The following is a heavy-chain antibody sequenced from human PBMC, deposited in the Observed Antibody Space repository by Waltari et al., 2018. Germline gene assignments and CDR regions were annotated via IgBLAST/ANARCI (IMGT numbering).Heavy chain of an antibody. J-gene: IGHJ5*02. CDR2: IYYSGST. V-gene: IGHV4-39*07. CDR3: AREEMCSSTSCPPFDP. Sequence: QLQLQESGPGLVKPSETLSLTCTVSGGSISSSSYYWGWIRQPPGKGLEWIGSIYYSGSTYDTPTLKCRVTISVDTSKNQFSLKLSSVTAADTAVYYCAREEMCSSTSCPPFDPWGQGTLVTVSS. CDR1: GGSISSSSYY. D-gene: IGHD2-2*01.